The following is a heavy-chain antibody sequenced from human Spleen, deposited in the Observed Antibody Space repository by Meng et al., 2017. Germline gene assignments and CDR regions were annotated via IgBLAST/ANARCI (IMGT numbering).Heavy chain of an antibody. CDR2: INCYTSGT. CDR1: GYTFTGYY. V-gene: IGHV1-46*01. J-gene: IGHJ4*02. CDR3: AREKSPGHFDY. Sequence: QVHLVQSGAEVKKPGASVKVSCKASGYTFTGYYIHWVRQAPGQGLEWLGTINCYTSGTAYARKFQGRITLTRDTSTTTVYMDLGSLGSDDTAFYYCAREKSPGHFDYFGQGILVTVSS.